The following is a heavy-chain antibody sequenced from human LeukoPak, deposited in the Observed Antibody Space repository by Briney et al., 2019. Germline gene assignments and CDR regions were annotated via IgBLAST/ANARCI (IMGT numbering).Heavy chain of an antibody. Sequence: GASVKVSCKASGYTFTSYGISWVRQAPGQGLEWMGWISAYNGNTNYAQKLQGRVTMTTDTSTSTAYMELSSLRSEDTAVYYCATDSRRGYSYGHPNWFDPWGQGTLVTVSS. J-gene: IGHJ5*02. CDR3: ATDSRRGYSYGHPNWFDP. CDR2: ISAYNGNT. V-gene: IGHV1-18*01. CDR1: GYTFTSYG. D-gene: IGHD5-18*01.